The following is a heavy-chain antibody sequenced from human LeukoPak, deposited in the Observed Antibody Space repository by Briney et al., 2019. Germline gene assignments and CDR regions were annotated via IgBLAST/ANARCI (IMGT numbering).Heavy chain of an antibody. CDR1: GFTFSSYA. CDR3: AKDRAIVRGVIMTPLGY. J-gene: IGHJ4*02. CDR2: ISGSGGST. D-gene: IGHD3-10*01. V-gene: IGHV3-23*01. Sequence: GGSLRLSCAASGFTFSSYAMSWVRQAPGKGLEWVSAISGSGGSTYYADSVKGRFTISRDNSKNTLYLQMNSLRIEDRAVYYCAKDRAIVRGVIMTPLGYWGQGTLVTVSS.